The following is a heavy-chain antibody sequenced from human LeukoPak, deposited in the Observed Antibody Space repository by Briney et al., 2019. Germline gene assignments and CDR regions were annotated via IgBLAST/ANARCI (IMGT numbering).Heavy chain of an antibody. V-gene: IGHV1-69*06. CDR3: ARVKRSDSSSSISAFDI. CDR2: IIPIFGTA. J-gene: IGHJ3*02. Sequence: GASVKVSCKASGGTFSSYAISWVRQAPGQGLEWMGGIIPIFGTANYAQKFQGRVTITADKSTSTAYMELSSLRSEDTAVYYCARVKRSDSSSSISAFDIWGQGTMVTVSS. D-gene: IGHD6-6*01. CDR1: GGTFSSYA.